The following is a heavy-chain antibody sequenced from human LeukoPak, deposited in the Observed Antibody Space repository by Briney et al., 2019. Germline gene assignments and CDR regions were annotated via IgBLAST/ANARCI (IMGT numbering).Heavy chain of an antibody. Sequence: PSETLSLTCTVSGGSISSYYWSWIRQPPGKRLEWIGEINHSGSTNYNPSLKSRVTISVDTSKNQFSLKLSSVTAADTAVYYCARGPPNDYVWGSYRFAPFDYWGQGTLVTVSS. CDR1: GGSISSYY. CDR2: INHSGST. CDR3: ARGPPNDYVWGSYRFAPFDY. D-gene: IGHD3-16*02. J-gene: IGHJ4*02. V-gene: IGHV4-34*01.